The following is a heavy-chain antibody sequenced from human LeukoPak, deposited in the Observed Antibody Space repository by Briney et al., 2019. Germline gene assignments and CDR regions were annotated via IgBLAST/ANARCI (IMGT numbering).Heavy chain of an antibody. CDR2: IYHSGST. V-gene: IGHV4-30-2*01. CDR1: GGSISSGGYY. J-gene: IGHJ4*02. D-gene: IGHD5-24*01. CDR3: ARGLPGRDGYNYGY. Sequence: KSSETLSLTCTVSGGSISSGGYYWGWIRQPPGKGLEWIGYIYHSGSTYYNPSLKSRVTISVDRSKNQFSLKLSSVTAADTAVYYCARGLPGRDGYNYGYWGQGTLVTVSS.